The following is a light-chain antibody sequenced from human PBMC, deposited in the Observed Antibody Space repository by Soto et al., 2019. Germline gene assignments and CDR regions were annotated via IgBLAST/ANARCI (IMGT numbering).Light chain of an antibody. CDR1: QSVRSY. V-gene: IGKV3-11*01. CDR2: DAS. CDR3: QQRSNWPVT. J-gene: IGKJ1*01. Sequence: EIVLTESPATLSLSPGEGATLSCRASQSVRSYLAWYQQKPGQAPRLLIYDASNRATGIPARFSGSGSGTEFTLTISSLEPEDFAVYYCQQRSNWPVTFGLGTKVEV.